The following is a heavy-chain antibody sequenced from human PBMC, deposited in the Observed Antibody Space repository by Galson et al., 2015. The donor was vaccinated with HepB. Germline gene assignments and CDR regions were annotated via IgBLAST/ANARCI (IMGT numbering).Heavy chain of an antibody. CDR1: GGSISSGSYY. V-gene: IGHV4-61*10. J-gene: IGHJ6*02. D-gene: IGHD3-16*01. CDR3: ARARVWGGIYYYGMDV. Sequence: SETLSLTCTVSGGSISSGSYYWSWIRQPAGKGLEWIGEINHSGSTNYNPSLKSRVTISVDTSKNQFSLKLSSVTAADTAVYYCARARVWGGIYYYGMDVWGQGTTVTVSS. CDR2: INHSGST.